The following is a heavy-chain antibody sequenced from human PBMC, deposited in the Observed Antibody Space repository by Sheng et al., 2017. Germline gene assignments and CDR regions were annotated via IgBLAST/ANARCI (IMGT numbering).Heavy chain of an antibody. CDR2: IIPILGIA. Sequence: QVQLVQSGAEVKKPGSSVKVSCKASGGTFSSYTISWVRQAPGQGLEWMGRIIPILGIANYAQKFQGRVTITADKSTSTAYMELSSLRSEDTAVYYCARGTHYYGSGSYPIAQYYYYYYMDVWGKGTTVTVSS. J-gene: IGHJ6*03. V-gene: IGHV1-69*02. CDR1: GGTFSSYT. CDR3: ARGTHYYGSGSYPIAQYYYYYYMDV. D-gene: IGHD3-10*01.